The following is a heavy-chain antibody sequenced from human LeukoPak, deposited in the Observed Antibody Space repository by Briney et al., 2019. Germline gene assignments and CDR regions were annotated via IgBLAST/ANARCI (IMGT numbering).Heavy chain of an antibody. CDR1: GFTFSSYG. J-gene: IGHJ4*02. CDR2: ISGSGGST. V-gene: IGHV3-23*01. Sequence: GGTLRLSCAASGFTFSSYGMSWVRQAPGKGLEWVSAISGSGGSTYYADSVKGRFTISRDNSKNTLYLQMNSLRAEDTAVYYCAVSSSLTYYFDYWGQGTLVTVSS. CDR3: AVSSSLTYYFDY. D-gene: IGHD6-13*01.